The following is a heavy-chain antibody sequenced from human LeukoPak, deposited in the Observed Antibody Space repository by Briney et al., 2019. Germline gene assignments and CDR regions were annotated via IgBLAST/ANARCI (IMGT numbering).Heavy chain of an antibody. D-gene: IGHD3-22*01. V-gene: IGHV1-69*13. CDR2: IIPIFGTA. Sequence: SVKVSCKASGGTFSSYAISWVRQAPGQGLEWMGGIIPIFGTANYAQKFQGRVTITADESTSTAYMELSSLRSKDTAVYYCARFDEPRITMIVGDYWGQGTLVTVSS. CDR1: GGTFSSYA. CDR3: ARFDEPRITMIVGDY. J-gene: IGHJ4*02.